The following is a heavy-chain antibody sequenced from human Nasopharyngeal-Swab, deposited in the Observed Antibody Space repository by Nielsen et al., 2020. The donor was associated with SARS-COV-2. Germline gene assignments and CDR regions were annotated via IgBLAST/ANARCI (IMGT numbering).Heavy chain of an antibody. CDR1: GYTFTGYY. J-gene: IGHJ5*02. CDR2: FDPEDGET. CDR3: ATAVVVTAISWFDP. Sequence: ASVKVSCKASGYTFTGYYMHWVRQAPGKGLEWMGGFDPEDGETIYAQKFQGRVTMTEDTSTDTAYMELSSLRSEDTAVYYCATAVVVTAISWFDPWGQGTLVTVSS. V-gene: IGHV1-24*01. D-gene: IGHD2-21*02.